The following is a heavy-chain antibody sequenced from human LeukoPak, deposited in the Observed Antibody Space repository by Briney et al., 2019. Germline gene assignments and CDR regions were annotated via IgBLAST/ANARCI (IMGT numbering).Heavy chain of an antibody. Sequence: PGGSLRLSCAASGFTFSSAAMSWFRQAPGKGLEWVSAISGSGGSTYYADSVKGRFTISRDNSKNTLYLQMNSLRAEDTAVYYCAKDSGPQKWELLNDYWGQGTLVTVSS. CDR3: AKDSGPQKWELLNDY. CDR2: ISGSGGST. J-gene: IGHJ4*02. V-gene: IGHV3-23*01. D-gene: IGHD1-26*01. CDR1: GFTFSSAA.